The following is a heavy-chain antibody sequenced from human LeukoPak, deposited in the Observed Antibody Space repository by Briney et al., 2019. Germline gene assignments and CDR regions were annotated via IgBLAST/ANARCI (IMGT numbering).Heavy chain of an antibody. CDR3: ARHCCSGPAKRVFDI. CDR2: ISYSGNT. D-gene: IGHD2-15*01. CDR1: GGSIISSDYH. V-gene: IGHV4-39*01. Sequence: SETLSLTCTVSGGSIISSDYHWGWVRQPPGKGLEWIGTISYSGNTDYNPSLRSRVTISVDTSSNQFSLRLGSVTAADTAVYHCARHCCSGPAKRVFDIWGQGTMVTVSS. J-gene: IGHJ3*02.